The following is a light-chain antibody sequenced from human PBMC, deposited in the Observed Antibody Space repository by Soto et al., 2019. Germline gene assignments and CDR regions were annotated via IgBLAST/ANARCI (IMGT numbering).Light chain of an antibody. CDR2: GAS. J-gene: IGKJ1*01. CDR3: QQYNNWPPVT. CDR1: QSVRSN. V-gene: IGKV3-15*01. Sequence: DIVMTQSPATLSVSPGEMATLSCRASQSVRSNLAWYQQEPGQAPRLLIYGASTRATGIPASFSGSGSSAAFTLPISSLQSEDFAVYYCQQYNNWPPVTFGQGTKLDIK.